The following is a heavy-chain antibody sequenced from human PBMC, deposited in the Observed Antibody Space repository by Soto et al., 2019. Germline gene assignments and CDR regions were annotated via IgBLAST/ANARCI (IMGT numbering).Heavy chain of an antibody. Sequence: XATLSLTCTVSGGSISSSSYYWGWVRQPPGKGLEWIGSMYYSGSTYYNPSLKNRVTISVDTSKNRFSLKLSSVTAADTAVFYCASLRIPERPFDYWGQGTLVTVSS. V-gene: IGHV4-39*01. CDR2: MYYSGST. CDR1: GGSISSSSYY. CDR3: ASLRIPERPFDY. D-gene: IGHD3-16*01. J-gene: IGHJ4*02.